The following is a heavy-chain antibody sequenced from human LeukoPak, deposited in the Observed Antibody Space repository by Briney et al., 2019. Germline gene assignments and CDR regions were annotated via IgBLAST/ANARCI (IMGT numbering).Heavy chain of an antibody. V-gene: IGHV2-5*01. CDR1: GFSLSTSRVG. CDR3: AHGGDYDGDYGKFDY. Sequence: SGPTLVNPTQTLTLTCTFSGFSLSTSRVGVGWIRQPPGKALEWLALIYWNDHKRYSASLESRVTITKDTSKNQVVLVMTNMDPVDTATYYCAHGGDYDGDYGKFDYWGQGTLVTVSS. CDR2: IYWNDHK. J-gene: IGHJ4*02. D-gene: IGHD4-17*01.